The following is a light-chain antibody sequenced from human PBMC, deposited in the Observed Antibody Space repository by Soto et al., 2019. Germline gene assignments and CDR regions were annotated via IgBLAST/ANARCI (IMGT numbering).Light chain of an antibody. J-gene: IGLJ1*01. CDR2: EVT. Sequence: QSALTQPASVSGSPGQSITISCTGTSSDVGGYNYVSWYQQHPGKAPKLMIYEVTNRHSGVSNRFSGSQSGNTASLTISGLQAEDEADYFCSSYTSSYTQVFGTGTKLTVL. CDR1: SSDVGGYNY. V-gene: IGLV2-14*01. CDR3: SSYTSSYTQV.